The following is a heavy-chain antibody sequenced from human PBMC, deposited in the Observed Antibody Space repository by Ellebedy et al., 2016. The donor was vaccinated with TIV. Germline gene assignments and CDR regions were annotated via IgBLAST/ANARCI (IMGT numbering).Heavy chain of an antibody. CDR2: ISGSGDST. Sequence: LSLTCXASGFTFSSYAMSWVRQAPGKGLEWVSAISGSGDSTYYADSVKGRFTISRDNSKNTLYLQMNSLRAEDTAVYYCAKGPTTRYYYMDVWGKGTTVTVSS. CDR1: GFTFSSYA. J-gene: IGHJ6*03. CDR3: AKGPTTRYYYMDV. D-gene: IGHD1-26*01. V-gene: IGHV3-23*01.